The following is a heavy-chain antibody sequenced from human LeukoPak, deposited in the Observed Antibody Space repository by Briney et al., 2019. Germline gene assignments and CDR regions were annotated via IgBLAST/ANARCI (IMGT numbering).Heavy chain of an antibody. Sequence: ASVKVSCKASGYTFTSYGISWVRQAPGQGLEWMGWVNPHSGGRNFAQKFQGRVTMTRDTSSTTAYLELSGLTSDDTAMYYCAKVRDRLSSFYPAAWGQGTLVTVSS. J-gene: IGHJ4*02. V-gene: IGHV1-2*02. CDR1: GYTFTSYG. CDR3: AKVRDRLSSFYPAA. D-gene: IGHD6-13*01. CDR2: VNPHSGGR.